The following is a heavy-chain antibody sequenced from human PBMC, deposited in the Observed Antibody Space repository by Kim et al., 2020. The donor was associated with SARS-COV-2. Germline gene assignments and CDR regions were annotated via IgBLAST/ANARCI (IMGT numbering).Heavy chain of an antibody. CDR3: ARGKVATISIDY. J-gene: IGHJ4*02. V-gene: IGHV3-33*01. D-gene: IGHD5-12*01. CDR2: IWYDGSNK. CDR1: GFTFSSYG. Sequence: GGSLRLSCAASGFTFSSYGMHWVRQAPGKGLEWVAVIWYDGSNKYYADSVKGRFTISRDNSKNTLYLQMNSLRAEDTAVYYCARGKVATISIDYWGQGTLVTVSS.